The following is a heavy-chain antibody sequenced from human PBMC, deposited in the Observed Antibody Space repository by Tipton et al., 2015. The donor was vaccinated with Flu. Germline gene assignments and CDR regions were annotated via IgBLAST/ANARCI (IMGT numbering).Heavy chain of an antibody. CDR3: ARGFIRLCDF. J-gene: IGHJ4*02. CDR2: ISPSAATR. D-gene: IGHD3-16*01. CDR1: GFSFSSFE. Sequence: SLRLSCAASGFSFSSFEMNWVRQAPGKGLEWVSLISPSAATRYYADPVKGRFTVSRDNAKNELYLELDSLRAEDTAVYYCARGFIRLCDFWGQGALVIVSP. V-gene: IGHV3-48*03.